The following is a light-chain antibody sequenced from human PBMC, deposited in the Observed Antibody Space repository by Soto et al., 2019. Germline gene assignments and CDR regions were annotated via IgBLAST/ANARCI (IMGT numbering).Light chain of an antibody. J-gene: IGKJ3*01. CDR2: AAL. CDR1: QTITTY. Sequence: DIQLTQSPSSLSASVGDRVTITCRASQTITTYLNWYQQKPGKAPKLLISAALSLQSGVPSRFSGSGSGTDFTLTISSLRPEDFATYYCQQSYSARFTFGPGTKVDIK. V-gene: IGKV1-39*01. CDR3: QQSYSARFT.